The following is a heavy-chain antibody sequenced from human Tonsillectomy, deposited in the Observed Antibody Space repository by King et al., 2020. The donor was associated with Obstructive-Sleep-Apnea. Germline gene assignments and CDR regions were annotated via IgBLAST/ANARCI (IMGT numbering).Heavy chain of an antibody. V-gene: IGHV3-30-3*01. Sequence: QVQLVESGGGVVQPGGSLRLSCAASEFTFSNYAMHWVRQAPGKGLEWVAVISHDGSNKYYADSVKGRFTISRDDSKNTLYLQMNSLRAEDTAVYYCARDLERSLTFDPWGQGTLVTVSS. CDR1: EFTFSNYA. CDR2: ISHDGSNK. J-gene: IGHJ5*02. D-gene: IGHD3-3*01. CDR3: ARDLERSLTFDP.